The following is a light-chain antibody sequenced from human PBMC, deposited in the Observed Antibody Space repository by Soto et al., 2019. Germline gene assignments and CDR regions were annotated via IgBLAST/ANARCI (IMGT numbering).Light chain of an antibody. CDR2: KAS. V-gene: IGKV1-5*03. CDR1: HSFGRC. CDR3: QQHNSYSRT. Sequence: DIQMTQSPSALSASVGDRVTITCRASHSFGRCLAWYQQKPGKAPKLLIYKASISQSGVPSRFSGSGSGTEFTLTISSLQPDDFATYYCQQHNSYSRTFGQGTKVDIK. J-gene: IGKJ1*01.